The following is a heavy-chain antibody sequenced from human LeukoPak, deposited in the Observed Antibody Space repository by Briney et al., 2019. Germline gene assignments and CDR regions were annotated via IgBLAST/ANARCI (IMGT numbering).Heavy chain of an antibody. V-gene: IGHV3-23*01. J-gene: IGHJ3*01. CDR2: INSGHWA. CDR3: AKDPNGDYIGAFAF. Sequence: GGSLRLSCAVSGLTFSNYAMMWLRQAPGQGLEWVSAINSGHWALYADSVKGRFTISRDDSKNTLYLQMSSLRPEDTAVYYCAKDPNGDYIGAFAFFGRGTMVTVSS. D-gene: IGHD4-17*01. CDR1: GLTFSNYA.